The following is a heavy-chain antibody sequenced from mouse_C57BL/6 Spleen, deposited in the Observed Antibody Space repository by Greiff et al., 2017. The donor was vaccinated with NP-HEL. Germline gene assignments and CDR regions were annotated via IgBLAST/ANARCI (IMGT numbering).Heavy chain of an antibody. CDR1: GYTFTSYW. V-gene: IGHV1-52*01. CDR3: ALYGSSYGFAY. CDR2: IDPSDSET. J-gene: IGHJ3*01. D-gene: IGHD1-1*01. Sequence: QVQLQQPGAELVRPGSSVKLSCKASGYTFTSYWMHWVKQRPIQGLEWIGNIDPSDSETHYNQKFKDKATLTVDKSSSTAYMQLSSLTSEDSAVYYGALYGSSYGFAYWGQGTLVTVSA.